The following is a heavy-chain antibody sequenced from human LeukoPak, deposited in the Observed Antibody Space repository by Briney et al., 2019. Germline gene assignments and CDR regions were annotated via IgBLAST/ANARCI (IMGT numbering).Heavy chain of an antibody. Sequence: SETLSLTCTVSGNSISSGDNYWSWIRQPAGKGLEWIGRIYTSGSTNYNPSLKSRVTISVDTSKNQFSLKLSSVTAADTAVYYCARDTPDYDYVWGSYQTSWFDPWGQGTLVTVSS. V-gene: IGHV4-61*02. CDR1: GNSISSGDNY. D-gene: IGHD3-16*02. CDR2: IYTSGST. CDR3: ARDTPDYDYVWGSYQTSWFDP. J-gene: IGHJ5*02.